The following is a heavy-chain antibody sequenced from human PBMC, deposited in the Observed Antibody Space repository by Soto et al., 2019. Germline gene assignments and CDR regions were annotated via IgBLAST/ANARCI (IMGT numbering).Heavy chain of an antibody. CDR1: GGSISSYY. V-gene: IGHV4-4*07. D-gene: IGHD6-13*01. Sequence: SETLSLTCSVSGGSISSYYWSWIRQPAGKGLEWIGRIYSSGNTKYNPSLKSHVIMSVDTSKNQFSLKLYSVTAADTAVYYCARTLEAAGTENWFDPWGQGTLVTVSS. CDR3: ARTLEAAGTENWFDP. CDR2: IYSSGNT. J-gene: IGHJ5*02.